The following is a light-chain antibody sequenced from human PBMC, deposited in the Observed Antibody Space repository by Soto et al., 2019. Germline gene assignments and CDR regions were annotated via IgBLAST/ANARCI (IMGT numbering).Light chain of an antibody. CDR2: EVS. Sequence: QSVLTQPASVFGTPGQSITISCTGSNSDVGIYNFVSWYQHRPGWASKHIVSEVSRRPSCVAKRFTGSKSGNTAALTISLLQSEDEADYYCISYTSDDVRYVFGTGTKVTVL. CDR3: ISYTSDDVRYV. V-gene: IGLV2-14*01. J-gene: IGLJ1*01. CDR1: NSDVGIYNF.